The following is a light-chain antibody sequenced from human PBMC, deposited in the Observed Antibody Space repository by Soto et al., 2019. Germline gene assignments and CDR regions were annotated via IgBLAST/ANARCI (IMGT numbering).Light chain of an antibody. Sequence: QSVPTPPASVSGAPWQSITISCPGNSSVVGGYNYVSWYRQHPGRAPKLMIYDVSNRPSGVSNRFSGSKSGNTASLTISGLQAEDEADYYCSSYTRSSTYVFGTGTKVTVL. CDR3: SSYTRSSTYV. V-gene: IGLV2-14*01. CDR2: DVS. J-gene: IGLJ1*01. CDR1: SSVVGGYNY.